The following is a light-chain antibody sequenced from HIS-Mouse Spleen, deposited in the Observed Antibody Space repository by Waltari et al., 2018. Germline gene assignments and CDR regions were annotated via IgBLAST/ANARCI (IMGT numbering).Light chain of an antibody. CDR1: QSVSSY. CDR2: DAS. Sequence: EIVLTQSPATLSLSPGERATLSCRASQSVSSYLAVYQQKPGQAPRLLIYDASNRATGIPARFSGRGSGTDFTLTISSLEPEDFAVYYCQQRSNWITFGQGTRLEIK. CDR3: QQRSNWIT. V-gene: IGKV3-11*01. J-gene: IGKJ5*01.